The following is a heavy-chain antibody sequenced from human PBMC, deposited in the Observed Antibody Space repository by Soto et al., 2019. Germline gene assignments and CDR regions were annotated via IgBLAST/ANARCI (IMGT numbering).Heavy chain of an antibody. V-gene: IGHV4-34*01. CDR1: GGSFSGYY. D-gene: IGHD6-19*01. J-gene: IGHJ4*02. CDR2: INHSGST. Sequence: SETLSLTCAVYGGSFSGYYWSWIRQPPGKGLEWIGEINHSGSTNYNPSLKSRVTISVDTSKNQFSLKLSSVTAADTAVYYCARGPVAGHAPCYWGQGTLVTVSS. CDR3: ARGPVAGHAPCY.